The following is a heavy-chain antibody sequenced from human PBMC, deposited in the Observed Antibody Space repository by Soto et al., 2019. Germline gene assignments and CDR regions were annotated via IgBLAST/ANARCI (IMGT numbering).Heavy chain of an antibody. CDR2: ISSSSSTI. V-gene: IGHV3-48*01. D-gene: IGHD4-17*01. J-gene: IGHJ1*01. CDR3: ARGLYGAPREYFQY. CDR1: GFTFSSYS. Sequence: EVQLVESGGGLVQPGGSLRLSCADSGFTFSSYSMNWVRQAPGKGLEWVSYISSSSSTIYYAESVKGRFTISRDNAKNSLYLQMKSLRAEDTAVYYCARGLYGAPREYFQYWGPGPLVTVSS.